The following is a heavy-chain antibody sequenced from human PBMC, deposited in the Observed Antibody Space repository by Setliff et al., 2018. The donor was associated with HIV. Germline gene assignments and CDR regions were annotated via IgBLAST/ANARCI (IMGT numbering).Heavy chain of an antibody. CDR3: ARANSIKGYSYGPDAFAI. Sequence: SETLSLTCTVSGGSISTYYWNWIRQPPGRGPEWIGYIFYSGSTNYNPSLKSRVTISVDTSKNQFSLNLSSVTAADTAVYYCARANSIKGYSYGPDAFAIWGQGTMVTVSS. J-gene: IGHJ3*02. D-gene: IGHD5-18*01. V-gene: IGHV4-59*01. CDR1: GGSISTYY. CDR2: IFYSGST.